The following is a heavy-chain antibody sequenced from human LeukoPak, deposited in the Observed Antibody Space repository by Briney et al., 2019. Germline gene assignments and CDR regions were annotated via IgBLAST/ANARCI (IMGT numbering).Heavy chain of an antibody. V-gene: IGHV3-43*02. J-gene: IGHJ4*02. D-gene: IGHD5-24*01. Sequence: GGSLRLSCAASGFMFDDYAMHWVRQVPGRGLEWVSLISGDGVSSFYADSVRGRFTISRDNNNNSLSLQMYSLTTEDTAFYYCAREQFSHTSYYFDNWGQGILVTVSS. CDR3: AREQFSHTSYYFDN. CDR1: GFMFDDYA. CDR2: ISGDGVSS.